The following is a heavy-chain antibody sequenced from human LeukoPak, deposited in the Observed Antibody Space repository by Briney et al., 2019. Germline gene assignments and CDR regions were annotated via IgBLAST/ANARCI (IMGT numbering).Heavy chain of an antibody. CDR2: ISGSGGST. Sequence: PGGTLRLSCAASGFTFSSYGMSWVRQAPGKGLEWVSAISGSGGSTYYADSVKGRFTISRDNSKNTLYLQMNSLRAEDTAVYYCARGPARLGSYYDSSGYYALWGQGTLVTVSS. D-gene: IGHD3-22*01. J-gene: IGHJ4*02. CDR1: GFTFSSYG. V-gene: IGHV3-23*01. CDR3: ARGPARLGSYYDSSGYYAL.